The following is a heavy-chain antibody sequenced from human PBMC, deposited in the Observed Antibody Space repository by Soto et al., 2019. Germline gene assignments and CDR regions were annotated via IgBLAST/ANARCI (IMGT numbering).Heavy chain of an antibody. CDR1: GDSISSYY. J-gene: IGHJ6*03. V-gene: IGHV4-59*08. CDR2: IYYSGST. Sequence: PSETLSLTCSVSGDSISSYYWSWIRQPPGKGLEWIGYIYYSGSTNYNPFLKSRVTISVDTSKNQFSLKLSSVTAADTAVYYCARTYDFWSGYYMDVWGKGTTVTVSS. CDR3: ARTYDFWSGYYMDV. D-gene: IGHD3-3*01.